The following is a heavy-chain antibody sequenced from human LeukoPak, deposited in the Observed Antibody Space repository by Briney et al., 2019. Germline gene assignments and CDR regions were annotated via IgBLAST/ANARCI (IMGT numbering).Heavy chain of an antibody. D-gene: IGHD6-13*01. CDR2: IYYSGST. CDR3: ARARIEEPSVGGVYYFDY. J-gene: IGHJ4*02. CDR1: GGSISSSSYY. V-gene: IGHV4-39*07. Sequence: SETLSLTCTVSGGSISSSSYYWGWIRQPPGKGLEWIGSIYYSGSTYYNPSLKSRVTISVDTSKNQFSLKLSSVTAADTAVYYCARARIEEPSVGGVYYFDYWGQGTLVTVSP.